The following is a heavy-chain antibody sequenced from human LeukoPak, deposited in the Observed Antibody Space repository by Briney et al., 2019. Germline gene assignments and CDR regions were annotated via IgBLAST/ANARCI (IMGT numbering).Heavy chain of an antibody. CDR2: ISSSSSYI. CDR3: ARKVPAASVDY. V-gene: IGHV3-21*01. D-gene: IGHD2-2*01. CDR1: GFTFSSYS. Sequence: GGSLRLSCAASGFTFSSYSMNWVSQAPGKGLEWVSSISSSSSYIYYADSGKGRFTISRDNAKNSLYLQMNSLRADDTAVYYCARKVPAASVDYWGQGTLVTVSS. J-gene: IGHJ4*02.